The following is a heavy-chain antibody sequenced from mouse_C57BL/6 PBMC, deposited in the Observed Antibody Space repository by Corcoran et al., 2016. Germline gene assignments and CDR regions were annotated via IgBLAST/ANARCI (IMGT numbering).Heavy chain of an antibody. V-gene: IGHV1-80*01. CDR2: IYPGDGDT. Sequence: QVQLQQSGAELVKPGASVKISCKASGYAFSSYWMNWVKQRPGKGLEWIGQIYPGDGDTNYNGKFKGKATLTADKSSSTAYMQLSSLTSEDSAVYFCARRGIYYYGSSYTFDYWGQGTTLTVSS. J-gene: IGHJ2*01. CDR3: ARRGIYYYGSSYTFDY. D-gene: IGHD1-1*01. CDR1: GYAFSSYW.